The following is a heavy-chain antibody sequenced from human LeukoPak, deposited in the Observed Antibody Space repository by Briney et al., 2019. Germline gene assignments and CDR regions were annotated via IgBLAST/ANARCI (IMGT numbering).Heavy chain of an antibody. CDR1: GFTFSSYG. CDR2: ISYDGSNK. J-gene: IGHJ6*02. CDR3: AKDQAYYYYGMDV. Sequence: GRALRLSCAASGFTFSSYGMHWVRQAPGKGLEGVAVISYDGSNKYYADSVKGRFTISRDNSKNTLYLQMNSLRAEDTAVYYCAKDQAYYYYGMDVWGQGTTVTVSS. V-gene: IGHV3-30*18.